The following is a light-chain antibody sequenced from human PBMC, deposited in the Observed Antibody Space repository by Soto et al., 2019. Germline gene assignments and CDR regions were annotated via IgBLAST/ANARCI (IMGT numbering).Light chain of an antibody. CDR2: DAS. Sequence: DIQMTQSPSTLSASVGDRVTITCRASQSISSWLAWYLQKPGKAPKLLIYDASSLESGVPSRFSGSGSGTEFTLTISSLQPDDFATYYCQQYNSPTWTFGQGTKVEIK. CDR1: QSISSW. V-gene: IGKV1-5*01. CDR3: QQYNSPTWT. J-gene: IGKJ1*01.